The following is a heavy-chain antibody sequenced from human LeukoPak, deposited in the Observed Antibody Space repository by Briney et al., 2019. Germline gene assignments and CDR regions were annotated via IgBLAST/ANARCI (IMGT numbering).Heavy chain of an antibody. CDR2: IYYSGST. CDR1: GGSISSYY. D-gene: IGHD5-24*01. V-gene: IGHV4-59*01. CDR3: AGGRDGYNLEVGY. J-gene: IGHJ4*02. Sequence: SETLSLTCTVSGGSISSYYWSWIRQPPGKGLEWIGYIYYSGSTNYNPSLKSRVTISVDTSKNQFSLKLSSVTAADTAVYYCAGGRDGYNLEVGYWGQGTLVTVSS.